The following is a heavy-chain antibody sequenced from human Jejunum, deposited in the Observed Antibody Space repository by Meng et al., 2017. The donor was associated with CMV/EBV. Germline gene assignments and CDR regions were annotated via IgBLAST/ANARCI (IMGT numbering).Heavy chain of an antibody. CDR1: GYPFHRYS. J-gene: IGHJ4*02. CDR2: ISTKTGNP. Sequence: VHVVKPGAEFKKPGASVKVSCKVSGYPFHRYSMNWVRQAPGQGLEWMGWISTKTGNPTYAQGFTGRFVFSVDTSVSTAYLQISSLKAEDTAVYYCGTLKYTSGFYGPAYWGQGALVTVSS. CDR3: GTLKYTSGFYGPAY. D-gene: IGHD6-19*01. V-gene: IGHV7-4-1*02.